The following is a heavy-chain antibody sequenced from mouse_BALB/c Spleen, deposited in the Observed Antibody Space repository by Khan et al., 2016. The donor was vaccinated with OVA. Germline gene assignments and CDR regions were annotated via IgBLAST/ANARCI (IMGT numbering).Heavy chain of an antibody. D-gene: IGHD1-1*01. V-gene: IGHV1-80*01. CDR3: ARITSVGGAMDY. Sequence: QMQLEESGAELVRPGSSVKISCKASGYAFSSYWMNWVKQRPGQGLEWIGQIYPGDGDTNYNGKFKGKATLTADKSSSTAYMQLSSLTSEDAAVYFCARITSVGGAMDYWGQGTSVTVSS. J-gene: IGHJ4*01. CDR1: GYAFSSYW. CDR2: IYPGDGDT.